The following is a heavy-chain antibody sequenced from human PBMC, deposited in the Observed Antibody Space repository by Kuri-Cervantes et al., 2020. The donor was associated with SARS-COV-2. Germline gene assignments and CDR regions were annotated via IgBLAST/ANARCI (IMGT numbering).Heavy chain of an antibody. V-gene: IGHV3-66*03. J-gene: IGHJ6*02. CDR2: IYSCGST. CDR3: ARDRSPQLVFGYYYGMDV. Sequence: GESLKISCAASGFTVSSNYMSWVRQAPGKGLEWVSVIYSCGSTYYADSVKGRFTISRDNSKNTLYLQMNSLRAEDTAVYYCARDRSPQLVFGYYYGMDVWGQGTTVTVSS. CDR1: GFTVSSNY. D-gene: IGHD6-6*01.